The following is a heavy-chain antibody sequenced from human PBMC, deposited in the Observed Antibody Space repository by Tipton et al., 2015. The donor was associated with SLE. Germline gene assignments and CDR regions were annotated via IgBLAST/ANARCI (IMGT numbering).Heavy chain of an antibody. Sequence: LVKPTETLSLTCTVSGGSIDTTTYFWNWIRQPAGKGLEWIGRGFASGTTDYNPSLKSRVTISVDTSRNQFSLRLNSVTAADTAIYFCARDLAAMTFVGVTPKPFHPRGQGILVTVSS. CDR2: GFASGTT. CDR1: GGSIDTTTYF. D-gene: IGHD3-16*01. CDR3: ARDLAAMTFVGVTPKPFHP. J-gene: IGHJ5*02. V-gene: IGHV4-61*02.